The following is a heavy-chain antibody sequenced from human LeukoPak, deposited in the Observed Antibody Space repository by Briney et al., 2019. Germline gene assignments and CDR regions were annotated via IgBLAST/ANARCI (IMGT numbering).Heavy chain of an antibody. Sequence: GGSLRLSCAASGFTFSSYSMNWVRQAPGKGPEWVSSISSSSSYIYYADSVKGRSTISRDNAKNSLYLQMNSLRAEDTAVYYCAREACSGGSCYSGYWGQGTLVTVSS. V-gene: IGHV3-21*04. CDR3: AREACSGGSCYSGY. CDR1: GFTFSSYS. D-gene: IGHD2-15*01. CDR2: ISSSSSYI. J-gene: IGHJ4*02.